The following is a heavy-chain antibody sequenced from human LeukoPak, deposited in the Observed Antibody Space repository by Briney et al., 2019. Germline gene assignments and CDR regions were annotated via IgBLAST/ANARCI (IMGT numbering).Heavy chain of an antibody. J-gene: IGHJ4*02. CDR1: GGTFSSSA. CDR2: IIPVLNIT. D-gene: IGHD3-10*01. CDR3: ATQYGSGSYYNGNFDY. Sequence: GSSVKVSCKTSGGTFSSSAITWVRQAPGQGLEWMGRIIPVLNITSYAQKFQGRVTMTEDTSTDTAYMELSSLRSEDTAVYYCATQYGSGSYYNGNFDYWGQGALVTVSS. V-gene: IGHV1-69*04.